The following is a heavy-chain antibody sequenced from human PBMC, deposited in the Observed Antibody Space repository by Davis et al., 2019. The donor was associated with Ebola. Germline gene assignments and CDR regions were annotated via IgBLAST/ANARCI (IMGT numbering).Heavy chain of an antibody. CDR1: GFTVSSNY. Sequence: GGSLRLSCAASGFTVSSNYMSWVRQAPRKGLEWVSVIYSDGTTYYADSVKGRFTISRHNSKNTLYLQMNSLRAEDTAVYYCARGTSYYDFWSGRDQYYFDYWGQGTLVTVSS. CDR3: ARGTSYYDFWSGRDQYYFDY. CDR2: IYSDGTT. D-gene: IGHD3-3*01. J-gene: IGHJ4*02. V-gene: IGHV3-53*04.